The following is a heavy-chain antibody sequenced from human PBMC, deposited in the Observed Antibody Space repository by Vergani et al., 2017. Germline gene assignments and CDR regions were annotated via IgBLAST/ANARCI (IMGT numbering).Heavy chain of an antibody. CDR3: ARVDLTGTTFGFFDY. J-gene: IGHJ4*02. V-gene: IGHV3-23*01. Sequence: EVQLLESGGGLVQPGGSLRLSCAASGFTFSSYAMSWVRQAPGKGLEWVSAISGSGGSTYYADSVKGRFTISRDNSKTTRYLQMNSLRAEDTAVYYCARVDLTGTTFGFFDYWGQGTLVTVSS. CDR2: ISGSGGST. CDR1: GFTFSSYA. D-gene: IGHD1-7*01.